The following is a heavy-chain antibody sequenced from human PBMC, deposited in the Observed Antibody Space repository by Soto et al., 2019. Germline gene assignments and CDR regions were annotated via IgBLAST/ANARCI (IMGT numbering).Heavy chain of an antibody. V-gene: IGHV3-30*18. Sequence: QVQLVESGGGVVQPGRSLRLSCAASGFTFSSYGMHWVRQAPGKGLEWVAVISYDGSNKYYADSVKGRFTISRDNSKNTLYLQMNSLRAEDTAVYYCAKDLFDPWGGLGRHYYGMDVWGQGTTVTVSS. CDR2: ISYDGSNK. J-gene: IGHJ6*02. CDR1: GFTFSSYG. D-gene: IGHD3-16*01. CDR3: AKDLFDPWGGLGRHYYGMDV.